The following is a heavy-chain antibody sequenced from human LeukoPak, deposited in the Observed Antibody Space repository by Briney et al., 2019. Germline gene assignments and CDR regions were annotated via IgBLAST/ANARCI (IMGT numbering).Heavy chain of an antibody. CDR1: GGTFSSYA. V-gene: IGHV1-69*06. D-gene: IGHD2-2*01. CDR3: ARDIVVVPAAMPGHYYYYYMDV. Sequence: EASVKVSCKASGGTFSSYAISWVRQAPGQGLEWMGGIIPIFGTANYAQKFQGRVTITADKSTSTAYMELSSLRSEDTAVYYCARDIVVVPAAMPGHYYYYYMDVWGKGTTVTVSS. CDR2: IIPIFGTA. J-gene: IGHJ6*03.